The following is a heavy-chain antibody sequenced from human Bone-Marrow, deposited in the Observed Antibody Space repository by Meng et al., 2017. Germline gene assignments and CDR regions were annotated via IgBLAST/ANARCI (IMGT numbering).Heavy chain of an antibody. Sequence: GESLKISCAASGFSVSHNYMSWVRQAPGKGLEWVSVIYSGGNTYYADSVKGRFTISRDNSKNSLYLQMNSLRAEDTAVYYCARDTLLAVAGSYYYYGMDVWGQGTTVTVSS. V-gene: IGHV3-66*01. J-gene: IGHJ6*02. CDR2: IYSGGNT. D-gene: IGHD6-19*01. CDR1: GFSVSHNY. CDR3: ARDTLLAVAGSYYYYGMDV.